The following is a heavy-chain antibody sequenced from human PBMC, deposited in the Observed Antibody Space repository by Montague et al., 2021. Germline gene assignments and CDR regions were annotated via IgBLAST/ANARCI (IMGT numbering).Heavy chain of an antibody. D-gene: IGHD3-22*01. CDR3: AAYYYGGGGRGS. J-gene: IGHJ5*02. CDR1: GDSVRCGIYH. V-gene: IGHV4-61*01. CDR2: ICDGGSA. Sequence: SETLPLTCSVSGDSVRCGIYHWGWIRQSPGKGLDWIGYICDGGSATYKTSLGSRVTMSLDTSSNQFSLNLRSATAADTAVYYCAAYYYGGGGRGSWGQGTLVTVSS.